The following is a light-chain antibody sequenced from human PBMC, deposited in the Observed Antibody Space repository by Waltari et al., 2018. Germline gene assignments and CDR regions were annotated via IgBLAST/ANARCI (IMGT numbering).Light chain of an antibody. V-gene: IGKV1-17*01. J-gene: IGKJ2*03. CDR2: YAN. CDR3: QQGNSYPYS. CDR1: QGISSY. Sequence: DIQMSQSPSSLSASVGDRVTITRRASQGISSYLNWYQQKPGKAPKLLIYYANSLASGVPSRFSGSGSGTEFTLTISSLQPEDFAAYYCQQGNSYPYSFGQGTKVEIK.